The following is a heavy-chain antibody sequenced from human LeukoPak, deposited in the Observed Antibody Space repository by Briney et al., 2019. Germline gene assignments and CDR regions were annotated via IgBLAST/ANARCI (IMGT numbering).Heavy chain of an antibody. J-gene: IGHJ4*02. D-gene: IGHD3-22*01. CDR1: GFTFSSYG. Sequence: QPGGSPRLSCAASGFTFSSYGMSWVRQAPGKGLEWVSAISGSGGSTYYADSVKGRFTISRDNSKNTLYLQMNSLRAEDTAVYYCATYDSSGYYLGYWGQGTLVTVSS. V-gene: IGHV3-23*01. CDR2: ISGSGGST. CDR3: ATYDSSGYYLGY.